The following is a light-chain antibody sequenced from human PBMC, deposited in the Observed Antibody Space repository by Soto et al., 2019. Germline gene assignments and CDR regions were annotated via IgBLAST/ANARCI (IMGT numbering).Light chain of an antibody. CDR1: QSISSNK. J-gene: IGKJ1*01. V-gene: IGKV3-20*01. Sequence: EVVMTQSPATLSVSPGASATLSCRASQSISSNKLAWYQQKPGQAPRLLLFGVSNRATGIPARFSGSGSGTEFSLTISRLDPEDFAVDDCQQYGSSGTFGQGTKVDIK. CDR2: GVS. CDR3: QQYGSSGT.